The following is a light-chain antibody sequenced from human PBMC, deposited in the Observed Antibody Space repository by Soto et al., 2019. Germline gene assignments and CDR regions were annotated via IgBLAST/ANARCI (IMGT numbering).Light chain of an antibody. CDR3: CSFALRSTLI. Sequence: QSVLTQPASVSGSPGQSITISCTGTSSDVGNYNLVSWYQQYPGKAPKLMIYEGGKRPSGVSNRFSGSKSGNTASLTISGLQAEDEADYYCCSFALRSTLIFGGGTKVNVL. CDR2: EGG. CDR1: SSDVGNYNL. V-gene: IGLV2-23*01. J-gene: IGLJ2*01.